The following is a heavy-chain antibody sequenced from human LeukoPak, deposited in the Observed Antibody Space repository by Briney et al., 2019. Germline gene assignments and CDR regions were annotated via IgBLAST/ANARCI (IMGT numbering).Heavy chain of an antibody. V-gene: IGHV1-2*06. J-gene: IGHJ3*02. CDR1: GYTFTGYY. Sequence: GASVKVSCKACGYTFTGYYMHWVRQAPGRGLEWMGRINPNSGGTNYAQKFQGRVTMTRDTSISTAYMELSRLRSDDTAVYYCARVGYSSLAFDIWGQGTMVTVSS. CDR2: INPNSGGT. D-gene: IGHD5-18*01. CDR3: ARVGYSSLAFDI.